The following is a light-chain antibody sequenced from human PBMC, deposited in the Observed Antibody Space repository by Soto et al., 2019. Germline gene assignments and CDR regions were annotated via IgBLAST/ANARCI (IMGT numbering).Light chain of an antibody. J-gene: IGKJ2*01. CDR2: KVS. CDR1: HSLVYRDGDTF. CDR3: MQASFWPPYA. V-gene: IGKV2-30*01. Sequence: DVVLTQSPLSLPVTVGQPASISCRSSHSLVYRDGDTFLSWFHQRPGQSPRRLIYKVSNRESGVPERFSGNGSDTDFALEIARVEAEDVGIYYCMQASFWPPYAFGQGTRLEIK.